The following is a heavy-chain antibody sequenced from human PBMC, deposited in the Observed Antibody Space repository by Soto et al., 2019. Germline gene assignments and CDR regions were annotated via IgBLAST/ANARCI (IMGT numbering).Heavy chain of an antibody. CDR2: ISAYNGNT. CDR1: GYTFTSYG. V-gene: IGHV1-18*01. J-gene: IGHJ6*03. Sequence: ASVKVSCKASGYTFTSYGISWVRQAPGQGLEWMGWISAYNGNTNYAQKLQGRVTMTTDTSTSTAYMELRSLRSDDTAVYYCARVDCSSTSFFLSYYYYYMEVWGTGPTVTVS. D-gene: IGHD2-2*01. CDR3: ARVDCSSTSFFLSYYYYYMEV.